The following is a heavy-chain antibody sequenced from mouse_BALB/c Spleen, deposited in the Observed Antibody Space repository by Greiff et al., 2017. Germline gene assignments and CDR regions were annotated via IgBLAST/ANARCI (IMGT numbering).Heavy chain of an antibody. V-gene: IGHV14-3*02. D-gene: IGHD1-1*01. CDR3: ASWGSYFDY. CDR2: IDPANGNT. J-gene: IGHJ2*01. Sequence: EVKLVESGAELVKPGASVKLSCTASGFNIKDTYMHWVKQRPEQGLEWIGRIDPANGNTKYDPKFQGKATITADTSSNTAYLQLSSLTSEDTAVYYCASWGSYFDYWGQGTTLTVSS. CDR1: GFNIKDTY.